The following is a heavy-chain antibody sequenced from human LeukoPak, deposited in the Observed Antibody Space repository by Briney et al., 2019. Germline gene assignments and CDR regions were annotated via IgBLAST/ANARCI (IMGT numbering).Heavy chain of an antibody. Sequence: GGSLTLSCAASGFTVSSKYMNWVRLAPGKGLEWSSYISRTGNSIYYADSVKGRFTISRDSAKNSLYLQMNSLRVEDTAVYYCARGPYSSNWYVDYWGQGTLVTVAS. CDR2: ISRTGNSI. V-gene: IGHV3-48*03. D-gene: IGHD6-13*01. CDR1: GFTVSSKY. CDR3: ARGPYSSNWYVDY. J-gene: IGHJ4*02.